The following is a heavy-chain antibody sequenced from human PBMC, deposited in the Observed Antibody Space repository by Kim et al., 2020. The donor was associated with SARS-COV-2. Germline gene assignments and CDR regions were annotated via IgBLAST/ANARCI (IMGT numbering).Heavy chain of an antibody. CDR1: GYTFTSYD. V-gene: IGHV1-8*01. J-gene: IGHJ5*02. Sequence: ASVKVSCKASGYTFTSYDINWVRQATGQGLEWMGWMNPNSGNTGYAQKFQGRVTMTRNTSISTAYMELSSLRSEDTAVYYCARGRHCSSTSCYGHNWFDPWGQGTLVTVSS. CDR3: ARGRHCSSTSCYGHNWFDP. CDR2: MNPNSGNT. D-gene: IGHD2-2*01.